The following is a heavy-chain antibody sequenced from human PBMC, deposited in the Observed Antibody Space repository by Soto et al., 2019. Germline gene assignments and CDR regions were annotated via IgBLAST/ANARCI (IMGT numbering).Heavy chain of an antibody. J-gene: IGHJ5*02. D-gene: IGHD6-19*01. CDR2: INHSGST. CDR1: GGSFSGYY. V-gene: IGHV4-34*01. Sequence: SETLSLTCAVYGGSFSGYYWSWIRQPPGKGLEWIGDINHSGSTNYNPSLKSRVTISVDTSKNQFSLKLSSVTAADTAVYYCARDISSRAVAGDNWFDPWGQGTLVTVSS. CDR3: ARDISSRAVAGDNWFDP.